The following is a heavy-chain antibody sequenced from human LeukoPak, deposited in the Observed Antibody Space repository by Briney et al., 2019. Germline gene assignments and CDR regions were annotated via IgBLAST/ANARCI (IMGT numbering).Heavy chain of an antibody. CDR1: EFTFSSYA. V-gene: IGHV3-23*01. CDR2: ITGTT. D-gene: IGHD2-15*01. Sequence: PGGSLRLSCAASEFTFSSYAMSWVRQAPGKGLQWVSTITGTTHYADSVRGRFTISRDNSKNILYLQMNSLRAEDTAVCYCASYCISRRCDSVFDYWGQGTLVTVSS. CDR3: ASYCISRRCDSVFDY. J-gene: IGHJ4*02.